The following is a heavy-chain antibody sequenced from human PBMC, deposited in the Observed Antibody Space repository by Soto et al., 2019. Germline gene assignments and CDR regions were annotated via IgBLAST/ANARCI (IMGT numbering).Heavy chain of an antibody. Sequence: QVQLVESGGGVVQPGGSLRLSCVASGFTFNYYGIHWVRQAPGKGLEWVAVIWYDGTKKDYVDSVQGRFTVSRDNSRNTVHLQMNSLRADDTAIYYCARDGSSTHLYYGLDVWGQGILVAVSS. V-gene: IGHV3-33*01. J-gene: IGHJ6*02. CDR3: ARDGSSTHLYYGLDV. D-gene: IGHD1-26*01. CDR1: GFTFNYYG. CDR2: IWYDGTKK.